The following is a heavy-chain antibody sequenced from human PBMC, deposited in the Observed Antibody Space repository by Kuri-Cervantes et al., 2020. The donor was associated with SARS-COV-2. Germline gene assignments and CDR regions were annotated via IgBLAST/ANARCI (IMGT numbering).Heavy chain of an antibody. D-gene: IGHD6-13*01. CDR2: IYYSGST. J-gene: IGHJ6*02. Sequence: SETLSLTCTVSGGSISSYYWSWIRQPPGKGLEWIGYIYYSGSTYYNPSLKSRVTISVDTSKNQFSLKLSSVTAADTAVYYCASSSDYYYYGMDVWGQGTTVTVSS. CDR1: GGSISSYY. V-gene: IGHV4-59*04. CDR3: ASSSDYYYYGMDV.